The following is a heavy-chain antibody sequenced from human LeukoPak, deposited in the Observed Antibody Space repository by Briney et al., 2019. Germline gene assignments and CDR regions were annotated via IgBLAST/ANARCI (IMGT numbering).Heavy chain of an antibody. Sequence: GGSLRLSCAASGFTFSDYYMRWIRQAPGKGLEWVSYISSSGSTIYYADSVKGRFTISRDNAKNSLYLQMNSLRAEDTAVYYCAREPSGTGYYDSSGYYPSLYFQHWGQGTLVTVSS. CDR3: AREPSGTGYYDSSGYYPSLYFQH. D-gene: IGHD3-22*01. CDR1: GFTFSDYY. J-gene: IGHJ1*01. CDR2: ISSSGSTI. V-gene: IGHV3-11*04.